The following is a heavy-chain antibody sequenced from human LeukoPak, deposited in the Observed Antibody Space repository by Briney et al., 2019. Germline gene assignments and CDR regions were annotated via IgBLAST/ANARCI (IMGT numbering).Heavy chain of an antibody. CDR3: ARQREMTDWFDP. J-gene: IGHJ5*02. V-gene: IGHV1-69*02. D-gene: IGHD5-24*01. Sequence: GASVDVSCKASGGTFSSYSISWVRQAPGQGLEWMGRIIPILGIANHAQKFQGRVTITADKSTSTAYMELSSLRSEDTAVYYWARQREMTDWFDPWGQGTLVTVS. CDR2: IIPILGIA. CDR1: GGTFSSYS.